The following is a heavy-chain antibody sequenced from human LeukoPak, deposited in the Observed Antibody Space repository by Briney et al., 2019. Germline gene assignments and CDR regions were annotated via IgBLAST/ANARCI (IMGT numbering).Heavy chain of an antibody. CDR2: ISSSGSTI. CDR3: ARDITYYYDSSGPNAFDY. Sequence: GGSLRLSCAASGFTFSDYYVGWIRQAPGKGLEWVSYISSSGSTIYYADSVKGRFTISRDNAKNSLYLQMNSLRAEDTAVYYCARDITYYYDSSGPNAFDYWGQGTLVTVSS. V-gene: IGHV3-11*04. J-gene: IGHJ4*02. CDR1: GFTFSDYY. D-gene: IGHD3-22*01.